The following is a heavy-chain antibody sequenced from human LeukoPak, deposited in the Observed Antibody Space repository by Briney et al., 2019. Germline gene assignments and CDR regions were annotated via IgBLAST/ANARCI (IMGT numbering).Heavy chain of an antibody. CDR1: GFTFGSNA. D-gene: IGHD4/OR15-4a*01. CDR3: AKAEYGAVDY. CDR2: IYTGGGGT. Sequence: GGSLRLSCAASGFTFGSNAMSWVRRAPGKGLEWVSSIYTGGGGTYYTDSVKGRFTISRDNPKNTLYLQMNSLRVEDTAVYYCAKAEYGAVDYWGQGTLVTVSS. J-gene: IGHJ4*02. V-gene: IGHV3-23*01.